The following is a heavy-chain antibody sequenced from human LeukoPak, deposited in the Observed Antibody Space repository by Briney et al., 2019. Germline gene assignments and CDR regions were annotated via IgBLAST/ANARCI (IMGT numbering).Heavy chain of an antibody. CDR1: GYTFTGYF. V-gene: IGHV1-2*02. J-gene: IGHJ4*02. CDR2: INPDSGGT. CDR3: APSGTYRSTDYYFDY. D-gene: IGHD1-26*01. Sequence: GASVKVSCKASGYTFTGYFVHWVRQAPGQGLEWMGWINPDSGGTNYAQKFQGRVTMTRDTSISTAYMELSRPRSDDTAVYYCAPSGTYRSTDYYFDYWGQGTLVTVSS.